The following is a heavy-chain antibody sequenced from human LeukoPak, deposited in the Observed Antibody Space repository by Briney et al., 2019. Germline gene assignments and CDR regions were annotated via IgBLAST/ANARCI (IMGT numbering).Heavy chain of an antibody. D-gene: IGHD3-22*01. J-gene: IGHJ4*02. CDR3: ARGQGGSSHYYDTGTYYFDY. CDR2: INHSGST. Sequence: SETLSLTCAVYGGSFSGYYWSWIRQPPGKGLEWIGEINHSGSTNYNPSLKSRVTISVDTSKNQFSLKLSSVTAADTAVYYCARGQGGSSHYYDTGTYYFDYWGQGTLVTVSS. CDR1: GGSFSGYY. V-gene: IGHV4-34*01.